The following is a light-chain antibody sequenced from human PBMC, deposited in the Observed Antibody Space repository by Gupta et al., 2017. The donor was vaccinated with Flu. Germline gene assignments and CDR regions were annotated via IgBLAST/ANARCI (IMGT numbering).Light chain of an antibody. V-gene: IGKV1-8*01. CDR3: QQYYSYPPT. CDR1: QGISSY. CDR2: AAS. Sequence: AIRLPTPPSSFSASTGDRVTITCRASQGISSYLAWYQQKPGKAPKLLIYAASTLQSGVPSRFSGSGSGTDFTLTISCLQSDDFATYYCQQYYSYPPTFGPGTKLEI. J-gene: IGKJ2*01.